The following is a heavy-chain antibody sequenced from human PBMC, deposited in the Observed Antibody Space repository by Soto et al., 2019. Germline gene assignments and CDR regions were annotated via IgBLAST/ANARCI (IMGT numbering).Heavy chain of an antibody. J-gene: IGHJ6*02. CDR1: GFSFRSFG. Sequence: GGSLRLSCEVSGFSFRSFGMHWVRQAPGKGLEWVTVISHERSYKHYGDSVKGRFTISRDDSKNTLYLQMNSLRAEDTAVYYCAKEGGYGDRIADDYYYYGMDVWGQGTTVTVSS. D-gene: IGHD4-17*01. V-gene: IGHV3-30*18. CDR2: ISHERSYK. CDR3: AKEGGYGDRIADDYYYYGMDV.